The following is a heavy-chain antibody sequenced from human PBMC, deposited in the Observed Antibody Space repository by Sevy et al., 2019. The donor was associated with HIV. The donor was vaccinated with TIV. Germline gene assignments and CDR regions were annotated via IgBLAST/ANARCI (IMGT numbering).Heavy chain of an antibody. CDR1: GFTFSSYG. CDR2: ISYDGSNK. CDR3: AKGDDSSGYCFQH. Sequence: GGSLRLSCAASGFTFSSYGMHWVRQAPGKGLEWVAVISYDGSNKYYADSVKGRFTISRDNSKNTLYLQMNSLRAEDTAVYYCAKGDDSSGYCFQHWGQGTLVTVSS. J-gene: IGHJ1*01. V-gene: IGHV3-30*18. D-gene: IGHD3-22*01.